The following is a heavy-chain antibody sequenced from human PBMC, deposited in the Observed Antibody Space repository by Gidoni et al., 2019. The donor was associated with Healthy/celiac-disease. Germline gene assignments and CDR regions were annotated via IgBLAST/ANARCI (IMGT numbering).Heavy chain of an antibody. Sequence: QVQLQESGPGLVKPSETLSLTCTVSGGSISSYYWSWIRQPPGKGLEWIGYIYYSGSTNYNPSLKSRVTISVDTSKNQFSLKLSSVTAADTAVYYCARHWAGDCGGDCYYDAFDIWGQGTMVTVSS. V-gene: IGHV4-59*08. D-gene: IGHD2-21*02. J-gene: IGHJ3*02. CDR2: IYYSGST. CDR3: ARHWAGDCGGDCYYDAFDI. CDR1: GGSISSYY.